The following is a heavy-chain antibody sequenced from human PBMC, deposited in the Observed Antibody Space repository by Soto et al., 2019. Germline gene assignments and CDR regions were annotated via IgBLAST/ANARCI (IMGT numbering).Heavy chain of an antibody. CDR2: IYHSGST. Sequence: PSETLSLTCAVSGYSISSGYYWGWFRQPPGKGLEWIGSIYHSGSTYYNPSLKSRVTISVDTSKNQFSLKLSSVTAADTAVYYCARGDSIFGVVNYYYYGMDVWGQGTTVTVSS. D-gene: IGHD3-3*01. J-gene: IGHJ6*02. V-gene: IGHV4-38-2*01. CDR1: GYSISSGYY. CDR3: ARGDSIFGVVNYYYYGMDV.